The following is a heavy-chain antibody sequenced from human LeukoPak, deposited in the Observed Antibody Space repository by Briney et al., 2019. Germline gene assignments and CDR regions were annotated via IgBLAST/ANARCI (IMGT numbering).Heavy chain of an antibody. V-gene: IGHV4-34*01. CDR2: INHSGST. CDR1: GGSFSGYY. Sequence: SETLSLTCAVYGGSFSGYYWSWIRQPPGKGLEWIGEINHSGSTNYNPSLKSRVTILADPSKSQFSLKLSSVTAADTAVYYCATRGDFSDSSGNSDDALDIWGPGTMVTVSS. J-gene: IGHJ3*02. D-gene: IGHD4-23*01. CDR3: ATRGDFSDSSGNSDDALDI.